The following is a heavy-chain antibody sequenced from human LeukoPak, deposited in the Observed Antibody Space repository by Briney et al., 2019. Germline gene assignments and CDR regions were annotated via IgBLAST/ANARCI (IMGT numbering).Heavy chain of an antibody. V-gene: IGHV3-74*01. Sequence: GGSLRLSYAVSGFTQCILLKLGPRQAPGKGLVWVSRINTDGSSTSYADSVKGRFTISRDNAKNTLYLQMNSLRAEDTAVYYCARCDYASTYYYYMDVWGKGTTVTVSS. D-gene: IGHD4-17*01. CDR2: INTDGSST. CDR1: GFTQCILL. J-gene: IGHJ6*03. CDR3: ARCDYASTYYYYMDV.